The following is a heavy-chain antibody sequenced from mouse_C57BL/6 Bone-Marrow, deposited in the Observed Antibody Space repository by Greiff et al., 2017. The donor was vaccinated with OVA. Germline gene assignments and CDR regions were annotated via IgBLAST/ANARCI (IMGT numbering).Heavy chain of an antibody. V-gene: IGHV1-9*01. Sequence: QVQLQQSGAELMKPGASVKLSCQATGFTFTGYWIAWVHQRPGHGLEWIGTILPGSGCTNYTERFKGQSTFTADTSSNTAYMQLSSLTTEDSAIYYFARLDDYWGQGTTLTVSS. CDR2: ILPGSGCT. J-gene: IGHJ2*01. CDR1: GFTFTGYW. CDR3: ARLDDY.